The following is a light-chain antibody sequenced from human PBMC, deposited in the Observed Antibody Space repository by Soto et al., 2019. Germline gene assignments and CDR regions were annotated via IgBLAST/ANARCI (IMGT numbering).Light chain of an antibody. J-gene: IGKJ2*01. V-gene: IGKV3-20*01. Sequence: EIVLTQSPGTLSLSPGERVTLSCRASQSVSSTYLAWYQQKPGQAPRLLIYGSSSRATGIPDRFSGSGSGTNVTLTISRLEPEDFAVYYCHQFGSSPLYTFGQGTKLEIK. CDR2: GSS. CDR3: HQFGSSPLYT. CDR1: QSVSSTY.